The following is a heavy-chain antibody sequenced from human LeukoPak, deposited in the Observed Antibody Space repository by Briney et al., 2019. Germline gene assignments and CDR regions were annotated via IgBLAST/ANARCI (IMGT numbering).Heavy chain of an antibody. J-gene: IGHJ4*02. CDR3: ARDRDYYNSGGTMIDY. CDR1: GFTFSSHG. Sequence: GGSLRLSCAASGFTFSSHGMHWVPQAPGKGLEWVAVISYDGNKKYYADSVKGRFDISRDNSKNILYMQMNSLRTEDTAVYYCARDRDYYNSGGTMIDYWGQGTLVTVSS. D-gene: IGHD6-19*01. V-gene: IGHV3-30*03. CDR2: ISYDGNKK.